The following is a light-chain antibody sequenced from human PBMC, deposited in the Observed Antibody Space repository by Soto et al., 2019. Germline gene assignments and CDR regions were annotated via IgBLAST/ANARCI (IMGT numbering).Light chain of an antibody. CDR2: DVG. Sequence: QSALTQPASVSGSPGQSITISCTGTSSDVGGYNSVSWYQHHPGMAPKLILYDVGDRHSGVSYRFSGSKSGNTASLTISGLQAVDEADYYCSSYTSSSTNVFGTGTKLTVL. CDR3: SSYTSSSTNV. V-gene: IGLV2-14*03. J-gene: IGLJ1*01. CDR1: SSDVGGYNS.